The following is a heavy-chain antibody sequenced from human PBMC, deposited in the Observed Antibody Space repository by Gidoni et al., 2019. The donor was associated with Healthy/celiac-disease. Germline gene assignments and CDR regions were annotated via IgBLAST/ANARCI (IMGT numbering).Heavy chain of an antibody. J-gene: IGHJ4*02. CDR1: GYTFTGYY. CDR2: INPNSGGT. D-gene: IGHD6-13*01. CDR3: ARLAAAGRGYFDY. V-gene: IGHV1-2*04. Sequence: QVQLVQSGAEVKKPGASVKVSCMASGYTFTGYYMNWVRQAPGQGLEWMGWINPNSGGTNYAQKFQGWVTMTRDTSISTAYMELSRLRSDDTAVYYCARLAAAGRGYFDYWGQGTLVTVSS.